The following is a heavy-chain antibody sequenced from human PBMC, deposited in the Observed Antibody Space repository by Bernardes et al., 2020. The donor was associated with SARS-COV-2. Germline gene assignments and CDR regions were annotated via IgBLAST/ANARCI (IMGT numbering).Heavy chain of an antibody. CDR3: ARLQWFIYYFDH. V-gene: IGHV4-39*01. J-gene: IGHJ4*02. D-gene: IGHD3-3*01. Sequence: SEPLSLTCTVSGDSISTSDYYWGWLLQSPGKGLQWIGNVNSRGTTYYNPSLESRVTISLDKSRDQFSLKLTSVTAADTAVYYCARLQWFIYYFDHWGQGALVAVSS. CDR2: VNSRGTT. CDR1: GDSISTSDYY.